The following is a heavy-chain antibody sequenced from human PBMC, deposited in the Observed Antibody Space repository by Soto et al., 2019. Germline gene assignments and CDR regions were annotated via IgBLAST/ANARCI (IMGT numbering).Heavy chain of an antibody. J-gene: IGHJ4*02. CDR1: GFTFSNVW. CDR2: VKSKSDGATT. D-gene: IGHD1-26*01. V-gene: IGHV3-15*01. Sequence: GGSLRLSCAASGFTFSNVWMSWGRQAPGKGLEWVGRVKSKSDGATTDYAAPVKGRFTVSRDDSQNTLSLQMDSLKIEDTAVYFCTTAAGGMWGADYWGQGTPVTVSS. CDR3: TTAAGGMWGADY.